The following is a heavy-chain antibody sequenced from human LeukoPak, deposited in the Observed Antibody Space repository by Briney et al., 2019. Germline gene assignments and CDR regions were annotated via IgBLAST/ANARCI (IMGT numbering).Heavy chain of an antibody. CDR1: GYTFTNYY. CDR2: INPSGGST. V-gene: IGHV1-46*03. D-gene: IGHD6-13*01. Sequence: ASVKVSCKASGYTFTNYYMHWVRQAPGQGLEWMGIINPSGGSTTYAQKFQGRVTMTRDTSTSTVYMTLSNLTSEDTAVYYCARAGYWAATGYATDWGQGSLVTVSS. J-gene: IGHJ4*02. CDR3: ARAGYWAATGYATD.